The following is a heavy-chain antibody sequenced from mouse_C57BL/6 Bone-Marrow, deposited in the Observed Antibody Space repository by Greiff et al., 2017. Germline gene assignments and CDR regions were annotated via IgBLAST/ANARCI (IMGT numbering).Heavy chain of an antibody. V-gene: IGHV5-17*01. CDR3: ARADYYGSSYGYWYFEV. CDR2: ISSGSSTI. J-gene: IGHJ1*03. CDR1: GFTFSDYG. D-gene: IGHD1-1*01. Sequence: EVMLVESGGGLVKPGGSLKLSCAASGFTFSDYGMHWVRQAPEKGLEWVAYISSGSSTIYYADTVKGRFTISRDNAKNTLFLQMTSLRSEDTAMYYCARADYYGSSYGYWYFEVWGTGTTVTVSS.